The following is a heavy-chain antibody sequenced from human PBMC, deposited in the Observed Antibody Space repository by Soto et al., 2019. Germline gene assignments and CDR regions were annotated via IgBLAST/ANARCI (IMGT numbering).Heavy chain of an antibody. CDR3: SKFSKDYYGSGSLRSSFNY. Sequence: EVQLLESGGGLVQSEGSLRLSCVDSGFSFSASSMSCVRQAPGEGLEWISAISGSGDNTYSADAVRGRVTISSDNSKNTGYLQMDILRVEDTAVYYCSKFSKDYYGSGSLRSSFNYWGQGTLVTVSS. J-gene: IGHJ4*02. CDR2: ISGSGDNT. V-gene: IGHV3-23*01. D-gene: IGHD3-10*01. CDR1: GFSFSASS.